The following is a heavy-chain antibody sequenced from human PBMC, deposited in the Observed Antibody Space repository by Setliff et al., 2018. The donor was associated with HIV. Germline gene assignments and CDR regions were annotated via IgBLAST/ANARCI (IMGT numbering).Heavy chain of an antibody. J-gene: IGHJ4*02. CDR3: VRNSFDYVEEE. D-gene: IGHD3-9*01. V-gene: IGHV4-39*01. CDR2: FYYSGST. CDR1: GVSFSSSDYY. Sequence: SETLSLTCTVSGVSFSSSDYYRGWIRQSPGKGLEWIGSFYYSGSTYYNPSLKSRVIISVDTSKNQLSLKLSSMTAADTAVYYCVRNSFDYVEEEWGQGTQVTVSS.